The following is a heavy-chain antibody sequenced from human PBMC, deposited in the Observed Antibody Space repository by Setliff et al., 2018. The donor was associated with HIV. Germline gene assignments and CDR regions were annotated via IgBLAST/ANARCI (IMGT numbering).Heavy chain of an antibody. Sequence: GESLKISCKGSGYSFSSYWIGWVRQMPGKGLEWMGIIYPGDSDTRYSPSCQGKVTISVDKSISTSYLQWSSLKASDTAMYFCARQGSSSWYRHDAFEIWGQGTMVTVSS. V-gene: IGHV5-51*01. D-gene: IGHD6-13*01. CDR3: ARQGSSSWYRHDAFEI. J-gene: IGHJ3*02. CDR1: GYSFSSYW. CDR2: IYPGDSDT.